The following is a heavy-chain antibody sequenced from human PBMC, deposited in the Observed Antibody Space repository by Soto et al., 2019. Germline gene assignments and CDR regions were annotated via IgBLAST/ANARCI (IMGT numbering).Heavy chain of an antibody. CDR1: GYTFTSYD. V-gene: IGHV1-8*01. CDR3: ARLHVMVYCMDV. J-gene: IGHJ6*02. D-gene: IGHD2-8*01. Sequence: QVQLVQSGAEVKKPGASVKVSCKASGYTFTSYDINWVRQATGQGLEWMGWMNPNSGNTGYAQKFQGRVTMTRNTSISTAYMELSSLRFEDTAVYYCARLHVMVYCMDVWGQGTTVTVSS. CDR2: MNPNSGNT.